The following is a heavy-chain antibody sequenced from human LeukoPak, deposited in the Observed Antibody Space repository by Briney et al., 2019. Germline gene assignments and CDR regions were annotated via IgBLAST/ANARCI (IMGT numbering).Heavy chain of an antibody. Sequence: PSETLSLTCTVSGGSISSYYWSWIRQPPGKGLEWIGYIYDSGSTNYNPSLKSRVTISVDTSKNQFSLKLSSVTAADTAVYYCARDRDYYDSSGYFNWYFDLWGRGTLVTVSS. D-gene: IGHD3-22*01. V-gene: IGHV4-59*01. CDR2: IYDSGST. CDR3: ARDRDYYDSSGYFNWYFDL. CDR1: GGSISSYY. J-gene: IGHJ2*01.